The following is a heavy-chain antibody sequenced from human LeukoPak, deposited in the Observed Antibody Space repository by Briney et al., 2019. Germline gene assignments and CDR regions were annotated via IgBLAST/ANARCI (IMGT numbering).Heavy chain of an antibody. J-gene: IGHJ4*02. CDR2: ISSSGSTI. CDR1: GFTFSSYS. D-gene: IGHD6-13*01. Sequence: GGSLRLSCAASGFTFSSYSMNWVRQAPGKGLEWVSYISSSGSTIYYADSVKGRFTISRDNAKNSLYLQMNSLRAEDTAVYYCARSLAAAGDDYWGQGTLVTVSS. V-gene: IGHV3-48*04. CDR3: ARSLAAAGDDY.